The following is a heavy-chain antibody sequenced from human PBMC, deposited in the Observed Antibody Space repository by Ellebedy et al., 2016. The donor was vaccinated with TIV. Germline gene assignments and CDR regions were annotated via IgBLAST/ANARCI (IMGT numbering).Heavy chain of an antibody. V-gene: IGHV3-30*02. D-gene: IGHD1-26*01. CDR3: STDRRSASWWEYYYGMDV. CDR1: GFIFANYG. Sequence: GESLKISCETSGFIFANYGMHWVRQAPGKGLEWVAFIWYDGGNKYYADSVKGRFTISRDNSKNTLYLQMKSLKTEDTAVYYCSTDRRSASWWEYYYGMDVWGQGTTVTVSS. CDR2: IWYDGGNK. J-gene: IGHJ6*02.